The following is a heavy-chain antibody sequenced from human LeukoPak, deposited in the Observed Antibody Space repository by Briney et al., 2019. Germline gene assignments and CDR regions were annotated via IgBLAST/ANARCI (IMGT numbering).Heavy chain of an antibody. J-gene: IGHJ4*02. CDR2: IVVGSGNT. D-gene: IGHD3-10*01. CDR1: GFTITSSA. CDR3: AADVWAEGSYYYFDY. V-gene: IGHV1-58*01. Sequence: SVKVSCKATGFTITSSAVQWVRQARGQRLEWIGWIVVGSGNTNYAQKFQERVTITRDMSTSTAYMELSSLRSEDTAVYYCAADVWAEGSYYYFDYWGQGTLVTVSS.